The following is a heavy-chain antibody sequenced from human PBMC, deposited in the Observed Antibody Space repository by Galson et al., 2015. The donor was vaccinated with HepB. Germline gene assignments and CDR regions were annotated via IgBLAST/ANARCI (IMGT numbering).Heavy chain of an antibody. CDR2: MNPNNGGT. CDR3: ARDGTMVRGVIMDYHYYYGMDV. D-gene: IGHD3-10*01. V-gene: IGHV1-2*06. J-gene: IGHJ6*02. Sequence: SVKVSCKASGYTFTAYYMNWVRQAPGKGLERMGRMNPNNGGTKFAQKFQGRVTMTRDTSISTVYLDLSRLRSDDTAVYYCARDGTMVRGVIMDYHYYYGMDVWGQGTTVTVSS. CDR1: GYTFTAYY.